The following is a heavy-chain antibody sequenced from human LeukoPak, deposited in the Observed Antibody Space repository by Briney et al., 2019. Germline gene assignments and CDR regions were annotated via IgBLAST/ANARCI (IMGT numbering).Heavy chain of an antibody. V-gene: IGHV3-20*04. CDR3: ARAGIAVAGDAFDI. D-gene: IGHD6-19*01. J-gene: IGHJ3*02. CDR1: GSTFDDYG. Sequence: GGSLRLSCAASGSTFDDYGMSWVRQAPGKGLEWVSGINWNGGSAGYADSVKGRFTISRDNAKNSLYLQMNSLRAEDTAVYYCARAGIAVAGDAFDIWGQGTMVTVSS. CDR2: INWNGGSA.